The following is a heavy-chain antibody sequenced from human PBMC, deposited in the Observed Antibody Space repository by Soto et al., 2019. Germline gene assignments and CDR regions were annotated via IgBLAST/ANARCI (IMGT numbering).Heavy chain of an antibody. V-gene: IGHV2-26*01. J-gene: IGHJ4*02. CDR2: IFSNDEE. CDR3: ARIYCGGDCSIDY. Sequence: QVTLRESGPVLVKPTETLTLTCTVSGFSLSDATMGVSWIRQPPGKALEWLAHIFSNDEESYNTSLKNRLTISKDTSKSQVVLTMTNMDPVDTATYFCARIYCGGDCSIDYWGQGTLVTVSS. CDR1: GFSLSDATMG. D-gene: IGHD2-21*02.